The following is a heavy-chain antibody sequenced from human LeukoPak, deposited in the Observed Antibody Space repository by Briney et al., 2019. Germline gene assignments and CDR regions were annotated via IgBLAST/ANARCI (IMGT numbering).Heavy chain of an antibody. D-gene: IGHD4-17*01. V-gene: IGHV4-59*08. Sequence: SETLSLTCTVSGGSISRYYWTWIRQPPGKGLEWLGYIYYNGDTKYNPSLRSRVTLSLDTSKNQFSLRLSSVTAADTAVYYCARTVTTEDLFYSDYWGQGTLVTVSS. CDR3: ARTVTTEDLFYSDY. CDR1: GGSISRYY. J-gene: IGHJ4*02. CDR2: IYYNGDT.